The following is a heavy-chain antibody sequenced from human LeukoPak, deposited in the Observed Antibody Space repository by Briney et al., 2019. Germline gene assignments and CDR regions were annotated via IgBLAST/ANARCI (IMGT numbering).Heavy chain of an antibody. CDR2: INPNSGGT. CDR1: GYTFTGYY. J-gene: IGHJ6*03. D-gene: IGHD2-2*01. CDR3: ARVPPTTVVVGRYYYYMDV. V-gene: IGHV1-2*02. Sequence: GASVKVSCKASGYTFTGYYTHWVRQAPGQGLEWMGWINPNSGGTNYAQKFQGRVTMTRDTSISTAYMELSRLRSDDTAVYYCARVPPTTVVVGRYYYYMDVWGKGTTVTVSS.